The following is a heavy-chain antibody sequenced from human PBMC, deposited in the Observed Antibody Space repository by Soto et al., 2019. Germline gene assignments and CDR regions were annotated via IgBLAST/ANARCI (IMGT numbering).Heavy chain of an antibody. D-gene: IGHD2-8*01. CDR3: AKRAGGIVLMVYDTKGAFDI. CDR1: GFTFSSYA. Sequence: GGSLRLSCAASGFTFSSYAMSWVRQAPGKGLEWVSAISGSGGSTYYADSVKGRFTISRDNSKNTLYLQMNSLRAEDTAVYYCAKRAGGIVLMVYDTKGAFDIWGQGTMVTVSS. CDR2: ISGSGGST. V-gene: IGHV3-23*01. J-gene: IGHJ3*02.